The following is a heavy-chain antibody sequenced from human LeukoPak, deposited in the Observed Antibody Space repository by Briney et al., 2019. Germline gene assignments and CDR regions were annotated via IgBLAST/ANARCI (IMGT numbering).Heavy chain of an antibody. Sequence: HPGGSLRLSCAASGFTFSSYQMTWVRQAPGKGLQWVAYITSTGTTIHYADSVKGRFTISRENANNSLFLQMNSLRAEDTAVYYCARIYSSGRGNDALDIWGQGTMVSVSS. CDR2: ITSTGTTI. V-gene: IGHV3-48*03. D-gene: IGHD6-19*01. CDR3: ARIYSSGRGNDALDI. CDR1: GFTFSSYQ. J-gene: IGHJ3*02.